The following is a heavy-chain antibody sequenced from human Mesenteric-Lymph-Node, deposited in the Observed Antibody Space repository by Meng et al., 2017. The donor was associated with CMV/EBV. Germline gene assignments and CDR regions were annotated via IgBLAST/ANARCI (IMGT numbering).Heavy chain of an antibody. CDR2: ISAYNGNT. Sequence: ASEKVSCKASGYTFTSYGISWVRQAPGQGLEWMGWISAYNGNTNYAQKLQGRVTMTTDTSTSTAYMELRSLRSDDTAVYYCARDRRSYYYYGMDVWGQGTTVTVSS. J-gene: IGHJ6*02. CDR3: ARDRRSYYYYGMDV. CDR1: GYTFTSYG. V-gene: IGHV1-18*01.